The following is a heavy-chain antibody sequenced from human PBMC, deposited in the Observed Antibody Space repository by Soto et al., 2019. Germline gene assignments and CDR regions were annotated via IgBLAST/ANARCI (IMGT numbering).Heavy chain of an antibody. CDR1: GYSISSGHY. V-gene: IGHV4-38-2*01. D-gene: IGHD3-22*01. J-gene: IGHJ4*02. CDR3: ARATFIRKGYYDATDYYYFDY. CDR2: IYHSGST. Sequence: SETLSLTCAVSGYSISSGHYWGWIRQPPGKGLEWIGTIYHSGSTFYNPSLKSRVTISVDTSKNQFSLKLRSVTAADTALYYCARATFIRKGYYDATDYYYFDYWGQGALVTVSS.